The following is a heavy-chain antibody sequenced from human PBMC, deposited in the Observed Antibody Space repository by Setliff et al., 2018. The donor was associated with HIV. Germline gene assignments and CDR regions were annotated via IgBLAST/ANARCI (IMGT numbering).Heavy chain of an antibody. CDR3: VRVAGFSSSWFGY. D-gene: IGHD6-13*01. J-gene: IGHJ4*02. Sequence: GGSLRLSCAVSGFTFSNYWMHWVRQAPGKGLEWVSRINSDGSTSEHADAVKGRLTISRDNARNTLYLEMDSLRVEDTAVYYCVRVAGFSSSWFGYWGPGTLVTVSS. V-gene: IGHV3-74*03. CDR1: GFTFSNYW. CDR2: INSDGSTS.